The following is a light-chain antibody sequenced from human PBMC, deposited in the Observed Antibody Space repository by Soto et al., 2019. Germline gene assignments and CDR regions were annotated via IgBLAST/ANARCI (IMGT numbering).Light chain of an antibody. CDR3: QQYNKWPPVT. Sequence: EIVMTQSLATLSVSPGERATLSCRASQSVSRNLAWYQHKPGQAPRLLIYGASIRATGIPARISGSGSGTEFTLTISSLQSEDFAVYYCQQYNKWPPVTFGQGTRLEIK. CDR1: QSVSRN. CDR2: GAS. J-gene: IGKJ5*01. V-gene: IGKV3-15*01.